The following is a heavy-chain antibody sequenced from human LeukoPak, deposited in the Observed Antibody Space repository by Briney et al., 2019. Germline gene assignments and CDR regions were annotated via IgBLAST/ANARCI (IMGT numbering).Heavy chain of an antibody. CDR2: INHSGST. Sequence: SETLSLTCAVYGGSFSGYYWSWIRQPPGKGLEWIGEINHSGSTNYNPSLKSRVTISVDTSKNQFSLKLSSVTAADTAVYYCARDVFYCSSTSCYVRRLQPNWFDPWGQGTLVTVSS. CDR1: GGSFSGYY. D-gene: IGHD2-2*01. J-gene: IGHJ5*02. CDR3: ARDVFYCSSTSCYVRRLQPNWFDP. V-gene: IGHV4-34*01.